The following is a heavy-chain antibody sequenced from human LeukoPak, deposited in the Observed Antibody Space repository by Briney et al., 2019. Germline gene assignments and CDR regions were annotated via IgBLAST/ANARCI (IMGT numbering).Heavy chain of an antibody. Sequence: GGSLRLSCAASGFTFSSYGMSWVRQAPGKGLEWVSTFSGSTTNTYYADSVKGRFTISRDNSKNMLYLQMNSLRAEDTAIYYCAKARTFYDFLTGYLDFDFWGQGTLVTVSS. V-gene: IGHV3-23*01. CDR3: AKARTFYDFLTGYLDFDF. J-gene: IGHJ4*02. CDR1: GFTFSSYG. D-gene: IGHD3-9*01. CDR2: FSGSTTNT.